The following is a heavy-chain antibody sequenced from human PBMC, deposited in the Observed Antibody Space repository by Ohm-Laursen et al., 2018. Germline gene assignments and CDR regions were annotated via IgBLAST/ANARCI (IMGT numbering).Heavy chain of an antibody. Sequence: SLRLSCAASGFTFSSYGMHWVRQAPGKGLEWVAVISYDGSNKYYADSVKGRFTISRDNSKNTLYLQMNSLRAEDTAVYYCAKDRGLTVTLDYWGQGTLVTVAS. V-gene: IGHV3-30*18. CDR1: GFTFSSYG. CDR2: ISYDGSNK. D-gene: IGHD4-17*01. J-gene: IGHJ4*02. CDR3: AKDRGLTVTLDY.